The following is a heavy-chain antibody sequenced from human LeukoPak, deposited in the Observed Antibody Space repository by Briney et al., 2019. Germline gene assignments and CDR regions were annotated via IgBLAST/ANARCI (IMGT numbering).Heavy chain of an antibody. CDR2: IKQDGSEK. CDR3: ARHSNGWSEGTY. D-gene: IGHD6-19*01. J-gene: IGHJ4*02. CDR1: GSTFRNYW. V-gene: IGHV3-7*03. Sequence: GGSLRLSCAASGSTFRNYWMTWVRQAPGKGLEWVANIKQDGSEKNYVDSVKGRFTISRDNAKNSLFLQMNSLRAEDTAVYYCARHSNGWSEGTYWGQGTLVTVTS.